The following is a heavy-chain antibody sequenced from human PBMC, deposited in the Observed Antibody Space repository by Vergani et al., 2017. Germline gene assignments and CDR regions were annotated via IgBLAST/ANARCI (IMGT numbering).Heavy chain of an antibody. D-gene: IGHD2-15*01. CDR1: GYTFTSYD. J-gene: IGHJ6*02. CDR3: ARGEPYCSGGSCYFLYYYGMDV. CDR2: MNPNSGNT. V-gene: IGHV1-8*01. Sequence: QVQLVQSGAEVKKPGASVKVSCKASGYTFTSYDINWVRQATGQGLEWMGWMNPNSGNTGYAQKFQGRVPMTRNTSISTAYMELSSLRSEDTAVYYCARGEPYCSGGSCYFLYYYGMDVWGQGTTVTVSS.